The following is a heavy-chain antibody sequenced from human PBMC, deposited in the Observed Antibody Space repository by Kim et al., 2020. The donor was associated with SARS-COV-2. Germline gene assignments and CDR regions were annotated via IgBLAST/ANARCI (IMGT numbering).Heavy chain of an antibody. J-gene: IGHJ3*02. Sequence: GGSLRLSCAASGFTFSNYWMHWVRQAPGKGLVWVSRINTDGSSTTSADSVKGRFTISRDNAKNTLYLQMNSLRAEDTAVYYCARLNGGSGKKAFDILGQG. CDR2: INTDGSST. CDR3: ARLNGGSGKKAFDI. V-gene: IGHV3-74*01. D-gene: IGHD4-17*01. CDR1: GFTFSNYW.